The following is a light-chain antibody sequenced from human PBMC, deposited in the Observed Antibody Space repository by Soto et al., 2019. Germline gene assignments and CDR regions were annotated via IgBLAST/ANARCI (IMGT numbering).Light chain of an antibody. V-gene: IGKV3-11*01. CDR1: QSVSTY. Sequence: EIVLTQSPATLSLSPGERATLSCRASQSVSTYLAWYQQKPGQAPRLLIYDVSKRATGIPARFSGSGSGTDFTLTIGSVEPEDFAGYYCQQRGNWPWTFGQGTKVEIK. J-gene: IGKJ1*01. CDR3: QQRGNWPWT. CDR2: DVS.